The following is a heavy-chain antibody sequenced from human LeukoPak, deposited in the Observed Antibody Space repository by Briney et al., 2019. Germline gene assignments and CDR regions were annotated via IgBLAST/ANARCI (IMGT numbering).Heavy chain of an antibody. J-gene: IGHJ4*02. CDR1: GYTFTSNY. CDR2: ISPSGGST. CDR3: AREWLAFRNFDY. V-gene: IGHV1-46*01. Sequence: ASVKVSCKAFGYTFTSNYMHWVRQAPGQGPEWMGVISPSGGSTTYAQKFQGRVTLTRDMSTSTDYLELSSLRSEDTAVYYCAREWLAFRNFDYWGQGTLVTVSS. D-gene: IGHD6-19*01.